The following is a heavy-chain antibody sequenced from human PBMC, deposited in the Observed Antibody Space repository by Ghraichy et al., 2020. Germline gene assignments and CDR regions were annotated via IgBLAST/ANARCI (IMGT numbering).Heavy chain of an antibody. Sequence: SETLSLTCTVSGGSISTYYWSWIRQPPGKGLEWIGYIYYSGSTNYNPSLKSRVTISVDPSKNQFSLKLSSVTASETAVYYCAREEHSGSYSHWFDPWGQGTLVTVSS. CDR2: IYYSGST. CDR1: GGSISTYY. CDR3: AREEHSGSYSHWFDP. D-gene: IGHD1-26*01. V-gene: IGHV4-59*01. J-gene: IGHJ5*02.